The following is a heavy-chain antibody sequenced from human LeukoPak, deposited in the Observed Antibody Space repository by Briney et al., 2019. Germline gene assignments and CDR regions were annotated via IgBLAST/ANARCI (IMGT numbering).Heavy chain of an antibody. Sequence: GGSLRLSCAASGFTFSSYSMNWVRQAPGKGLEWVSSISSGSSYIYYADSVKGRFTISRDNAKNSLYLQMNSLRAEDTAVYYCARDLNYYDSSGYWPDAFDIWGQGTMVTVSS. V-gene: IGHV3-21*01. D-gene: IGHD3-22*01. CDR2: ISSGSSYI. J-gene: IGHJ3*02. CDR3: ARDLNYYDSSGYWPDAFDI. CDR1: GFTFSSYS.